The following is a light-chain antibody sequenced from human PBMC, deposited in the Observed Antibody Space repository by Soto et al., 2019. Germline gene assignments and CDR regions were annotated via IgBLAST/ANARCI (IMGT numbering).Light chain of an antibody. Sequence: QSVLTQPPSASGTPGQRVTISCSGSSSNIGSNYVYWYQQLPGTAPKLLIYRNNQRPSWVPDRFSGSKSGTSASLAISGLRSEDEADYYCAAWDDSRSGLVFGGGTKLTVL. CDR2: RNN. V-gene: IGLV1-47*01. CDR1: SSNIGSNY. J-gene: IGLJ2*01. CDR3: AAWDDSRSGLV.